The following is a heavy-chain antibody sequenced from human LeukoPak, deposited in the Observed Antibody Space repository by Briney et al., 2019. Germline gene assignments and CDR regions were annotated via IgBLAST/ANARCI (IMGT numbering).Heavy chain of an antibody. CDR1: GYSFTSYW. V-gene: IGHV5-51*01. CDR3: ARHRYYYDSSGYFITDAFDI. D-gene: IGHD3-22*01. CDR2: IYLGDSDT. Sequence: GESLKISCKGSGYSFTSYWIGWVRQMPGKGLEWMGIIYLGDSDTRYSPSFQGQVTISADKSISTAYLQWSSLKASDTAMYYCARHRYYYDSSGYFITDAFDIWGQGTMVTVSS. J-gene: IGHJ3*02.